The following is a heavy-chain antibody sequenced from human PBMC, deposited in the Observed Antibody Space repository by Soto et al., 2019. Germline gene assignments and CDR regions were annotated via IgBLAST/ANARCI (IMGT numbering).Heavy chain of an antibody. CDR3: TRDRSGYYPPTFDY. V-gene: IGHV4-31*03. CDR2: IYYSGST. Sequence: QVQLQESGPGLVKPSQTLSLTCTVSGGSISSGGYYWSWIRQHPGKGLEWIGYIYYSGSTYYNPSLKSRVTISVDTSKNQFSLKLSSVTAADTAVYYCTRDRSGYYPPTFDYWGQGTLVTVSS. D-gene: IGHD3-22*01. CDR1: GGSISSGGYY. J-gene: IGHJ4*02.